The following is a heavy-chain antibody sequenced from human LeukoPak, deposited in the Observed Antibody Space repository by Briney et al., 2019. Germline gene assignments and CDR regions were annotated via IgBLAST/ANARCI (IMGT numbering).Heavy chain of an antibody. CDR2: ISSSGTTI. CDR1: GFTFSDYY. CDR3: ARDQISSSLYKEPLDY. Sequence: GGSLRLSCAASGFTFSDYYMSWIRQAPGKGLEWVSYISSSGTTIYYADSVKGRFTISRDNAKNSLYLQMNSLRDEDTAVYYCARDQISSSLYKEPLDYWGQGTLVTVSS. D-gene: IGHD6-13*01. V-gene: IGHV3-11*04. J-gene: IGHJ4*02.